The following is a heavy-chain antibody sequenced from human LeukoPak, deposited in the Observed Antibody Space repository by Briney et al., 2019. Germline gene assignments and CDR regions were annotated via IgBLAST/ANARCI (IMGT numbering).Heavy chain of an antibody. J-gene: IGHJ3*02. CDR3: AGSYGDDAFDI. CDR1: GFTFSSCA. V-gene: IGHV3-21*01. D-gene: IGHD4-17*01. Sequence: GGSLRLSCAASGFTFSSCAMSWVRQAPGKGLEWVSAISSSSSYIYYADSVKGRFTISRDNAKNSLYLQMNSLRAEDTAVYYCAGSYGDDAFDIWGQGTMVTVSS. CDR2: ISSSSSYI.